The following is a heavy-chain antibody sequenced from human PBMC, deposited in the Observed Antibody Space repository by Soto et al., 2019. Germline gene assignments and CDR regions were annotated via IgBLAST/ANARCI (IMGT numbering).Heavy chain of an antibody. CDR1: GGSIISYY. D-gene: IGHD3-22*01. CDR2: ICNSGTT. CDR3: AGGGSIVVVTRRLMDV. V-gene: IGHV4-4*07. Sequence: SQPRSAPWSVFGGSIISYYGSWILQHEEVGLTRIACICNSGTTNYNPSLKSRVAISIDTQKNQFSLQLSAVTVADTAFYYCAGGGSIVVVTRRLMDVWGKGTTVTVSS. J-gene: IGHJ6*03.